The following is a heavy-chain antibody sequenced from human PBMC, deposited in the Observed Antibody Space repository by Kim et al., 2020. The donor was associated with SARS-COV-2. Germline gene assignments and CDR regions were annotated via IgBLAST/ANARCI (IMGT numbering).Heavy chain of an antibody. Sequence: ASVKVSCKASGYAFSNYAVHWVRQAPGQRLEWIGWIRIGTGSTRYSPRLQGRVTITRDTSASTAFMELNSLTSEDTAVYYCTTAERPDSEFDFWCQGTL. CDR1: GYAFSNYA. D-gene: IGHD1-1*01. CDR2: IRIGTGST. J-gene: IGHJ4*02. V-gene: IGHV1-3*04. CDR3: TTAERPDSEFDF.